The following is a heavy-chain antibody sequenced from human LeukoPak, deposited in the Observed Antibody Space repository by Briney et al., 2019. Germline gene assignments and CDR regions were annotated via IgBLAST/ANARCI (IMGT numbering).Heavy chain of an antibody. CDR1: GGSISSSNW. Sequence: SGTLSLTCAVSGGSISSSNWWSWVRQPPGKGLEWIGEIYHSGSTNYNPSLKSRVTISVDTSKNQFSLKLSSVTAADTAVYYCARVGEGYDSSGYYFSFDYWGQGTLVTVSS. D-gene: IGHD3-22*01. J-gene: IGHJ4*02. CDR3: ARVGEGYDSSGYYFSFDY. V-gene: IGHV4-4*02. CDR2: IYHSGST.